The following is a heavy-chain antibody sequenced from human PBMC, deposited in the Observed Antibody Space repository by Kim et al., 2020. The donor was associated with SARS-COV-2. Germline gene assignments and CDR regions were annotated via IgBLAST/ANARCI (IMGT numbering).Heavy chain of an antibody. Sequence: GGSLRLSCAASGFTFSIYGMHWVRQAPGKGLEWVAVIWYDGSNQYYADSVKGRFTISRDNPKHTLYLQMNSLRAEDTAVYYCARDSGSALDVWGQGTTVTVSS. CDR3: ARDSGSALDV. CDR2: IWYDGSNQ. V-gene: IGHV3-33*08. D-gene: IGHD3-10*01. CDR1: GFTFSIYG. J-gene: IGHJ6*02.